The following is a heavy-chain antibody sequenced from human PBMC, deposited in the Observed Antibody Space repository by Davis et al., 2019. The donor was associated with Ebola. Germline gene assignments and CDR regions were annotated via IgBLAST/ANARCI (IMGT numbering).Heavy chain of an antibody. CDR1: GFTFSDYW. CDR2: IVTDGGT. D-gene: IGHD6-25*01. J-gene: IGHJ4*02. CDR3: ARGGYD. V-gene: IGHV3-74*01. Sequence: HTGGSLRPSCAASGFTFSDYWMHWVRQPQGKGLVWVSRIVTDGGTTAADSVKGGFTISRDNAKSTLYLQMNSLRDEDTAVYYCARGGYDWGQGTLVTVSS.